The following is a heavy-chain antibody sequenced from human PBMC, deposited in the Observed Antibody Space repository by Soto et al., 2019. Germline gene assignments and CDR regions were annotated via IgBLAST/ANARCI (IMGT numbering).Heavy chain of an antibody. CDR2: IWYDGSNK. V-gene: IGHV3-33*01. Sequence: GGSLRLSCAASGFTFSSYGMHWVRQAPGKGLEWVAVIWYDGSNKYYADSVKGRFTISRDNSKNTLYLQMNSLRAEDTAVYYCARILDRDCSGGSCYLIDYWGQGTLVTVSS. D-gene: IGHD2-15*01. J-gene: IGHJ4*02. CDR1: GFTFSSYG. CDR3: ARILDRDCSGGSCYLIDY.